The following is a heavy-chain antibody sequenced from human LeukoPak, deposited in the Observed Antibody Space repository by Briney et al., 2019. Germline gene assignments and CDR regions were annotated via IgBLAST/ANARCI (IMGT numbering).Heavy chain of an antibody. CDR2: ISGSGGST. V-gene: IGHV3-23*01. J-gene: IGHJ3*02. CDR1: GFTFSRYA. D-gene: IGHD3-10*01. CDR3: AKDRGFDKRGAFDI. Sequence: GGPLRLSCAASGFTFSRYAVRWVRQAPGKGLECVTAISGSGGSTYYGDSVKGRFTISRENSKNTLYLQMNILRAEDTAVYYCAKDRGFDKRGAFDIWGQGTMVTVSS.